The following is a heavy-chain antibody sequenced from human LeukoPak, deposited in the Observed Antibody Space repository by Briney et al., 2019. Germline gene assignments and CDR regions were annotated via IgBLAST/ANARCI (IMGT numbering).Heavy chain of an antibody. CDR1: GFTFSSYG. Sequence: PGRSLRLSCAASGFTFSSYGMHWVRQAPGKGLEWVAVISYDGSNKYYADSVKGRFTISRDNSKNTLYLQMNSLRAEDTAVYYCATGRKGGYGSYYFDYWGQGTLVTVSS. V-gene: IGHV3-30*03. J-gene: IGHJ4*02. D-gene: IGHD5-18*01. CDR2: ISYDGSNK. CDR3: ATGRKGGYGSYYFDY.